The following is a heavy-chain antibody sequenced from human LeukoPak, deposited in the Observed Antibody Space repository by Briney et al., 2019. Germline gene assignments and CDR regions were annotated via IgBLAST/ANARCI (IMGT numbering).Heavy chain of an antibody. CDR1: GGSIGSSSYY. CDR3: ASSHRSGNYCLFDY. Sequence: PSETLSLTCTVSGGSIGSSSYYWGWIRQPPGKGLEWIGSIFYSGSTYYNPSLKSRVTISVDTSKNQFSLKLSSVTAADTAVYYCASSHRSGNYCLFDYWGQGTLVTVSS. D-gene: IGHD1-26*01. J-gene: IGHJ4*02. CDR2: IFYSGST. V-gene: IGHV4-39*01.